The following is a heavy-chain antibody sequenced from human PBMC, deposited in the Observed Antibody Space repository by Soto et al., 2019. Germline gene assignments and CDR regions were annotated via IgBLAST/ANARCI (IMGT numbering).Heavy chain of an antibody. J-gene: IGHJ5*02. Sequence: QVTLKESGPVLVKPTETLTLTCTVSGFSLSDDRMGVSWIRQPPGKALEWLAHIFSNDETCYTTSLRSRLTIPKDTSKSHVVHTITNMYPVNTATNYCASLQNRCSGSQTGPWGQGTLVTVSS. V-gene: IGHV2-26*01. CDR1: GFSLSDDRMG. CDR3: ASLQNRCSGSQTGP. CDR2: IFSNDET. D-gene: IGHD1-26*01.